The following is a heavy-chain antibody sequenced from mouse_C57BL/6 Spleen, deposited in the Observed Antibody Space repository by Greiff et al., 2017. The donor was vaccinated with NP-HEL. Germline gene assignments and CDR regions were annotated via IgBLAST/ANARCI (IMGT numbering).Heavy chain of an antibody. Sequence: QVQLQQPGTELVKPGASVKLSCKASGYTFTSYWMHWVKQRPGQGLEWIGNINPSNGGTNYNEKFKSKATLTVDKSSSTAYLQLSSLAAEDSAVYYCARNYGSKSTWFAYWGQGTLVTVSA. CDR2: INPSNGGT. J-gene: IGHJ3*01. CDR1: GYTFTSYW. CDR3: ARNYGSKSTWFAY. D-gene: IGHD1-1*01. V-gene: IGHV1-53*01.